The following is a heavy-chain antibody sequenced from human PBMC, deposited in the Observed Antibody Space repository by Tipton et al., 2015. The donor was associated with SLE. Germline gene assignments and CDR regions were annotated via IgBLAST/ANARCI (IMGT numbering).Heavy chain of an antibody. V-gene: IGHV4-34*01. CDR1: GFTFSSYG. J-gene: IGHJ3*02. Sequence: LRLSCAASGFTFSSYGMHWVRQAPGKGLEWIGEINHSGSTNYNPPLKSRVTISVDTSKNQFSLKLSSVTAADTAVYYCARGLGVVVAVAFDIWGQGTMVTVSS. CDR2: INHSGST. CDR3: ARGLGVVVAVAFDI. D-gene: IGHD2-15*01.